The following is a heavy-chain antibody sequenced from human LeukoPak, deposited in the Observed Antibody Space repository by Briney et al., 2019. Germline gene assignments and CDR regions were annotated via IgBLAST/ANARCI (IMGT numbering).Heavy chain of an antibody. CDR2: INHSGST. D-gene: IGHD2/OR15-2a*01. V-gene: IGHV4-34*01. CDR3: AGGDIREYGTDPDVRAFYSYYYMDV. CDR1: GESFRAAY. Sequence: PSETLSLTCAVHGESFRAAYWKSIRQSPGKGLEWIGEINHSGSTNYNPSLQSRLTISLDTSKNQFSLNLTSMTAADTAVYNCAGGDIREYGTDPDVRAFYSYYYMDVWGKGTTVTVSS. J-gene: IGHJ6*03.